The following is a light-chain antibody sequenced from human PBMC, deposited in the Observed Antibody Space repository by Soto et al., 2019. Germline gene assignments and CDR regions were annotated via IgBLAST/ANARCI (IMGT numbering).Light chain of an antibody. J-gene: IGLJ1*01. CDR1: SSDVGANIF. V-gene: IGLV2-14*01. Sequence: QSVLTQPASVSGSPGQTITISCTGTSSDVGANIFVSWYQQHPGKVPKLMIYTVSSRPSGVSQRFSGSKSGNTASLTISGLQAEDEADYYCSSFTTGSTYVFGTGTKGTVL. CDR2: TVS. CDR3: SSFTTGSTYV.